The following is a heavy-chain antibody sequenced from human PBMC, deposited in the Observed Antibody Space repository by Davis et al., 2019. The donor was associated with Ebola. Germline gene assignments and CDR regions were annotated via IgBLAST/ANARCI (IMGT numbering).Heavy chain of an antibody. J-gene: IGHJ4*02. V-gene: IGHV3-23*01. Sequence: GESLKISCAASGFTFSNYDMSWVRHVPGKGLEWVSTISASEGHTHYSDSVRGRFTISRDNSKNTLYLQMNSLRAEDTATYYCARYCHYTDCPYFDCWGQGTMVAVSS. CDR3: ARYCHYTDCPYFDC. D-gene: IGHD2-15*01. CDR2: ISASEGHT. CDR1: GFTFSNYD.